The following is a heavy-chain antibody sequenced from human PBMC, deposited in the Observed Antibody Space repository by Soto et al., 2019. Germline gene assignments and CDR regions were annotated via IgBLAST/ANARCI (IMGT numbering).Heavy chain of an antibody. V-gene: IGHV4-39*01. J-gene: IGHJ4*02. CDR2: IYYSGST. Sequence: PSETRSRTCTVSGGSISSSIYYWVGIRQPPGKGLDWIGSIYYSGSTYYNPSLKSRVTISVDTSKNQFSLKLSSVTAADTAVYYCARQASGGYSYGYYFDYWGQGTLVTVSS. D-gene: IGHD5-18*01. CDR1: GGSISSSIYY. CDR3: ARQASGGYSYGYYFDY.